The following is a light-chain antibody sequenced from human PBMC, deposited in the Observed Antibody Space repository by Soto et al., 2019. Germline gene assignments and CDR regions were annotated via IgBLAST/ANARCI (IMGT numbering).Light chain of an antibody. Sequence: EIVLTQSPATLSLSPGERATLSCRASQSVSSYLVWYQQKPGQAPRLLIYDASNRAPGIPARFSGSGSGTDFTLTISSLETEDFAVYSCQQRSDWPPLTFGGGTKVEIK. CDR2: DAS. J-gene: IGKJ4*01. V-gene: IGKV3-11*01. CDR3: QQRSDWPPLT. CDR1: QSVSSY.